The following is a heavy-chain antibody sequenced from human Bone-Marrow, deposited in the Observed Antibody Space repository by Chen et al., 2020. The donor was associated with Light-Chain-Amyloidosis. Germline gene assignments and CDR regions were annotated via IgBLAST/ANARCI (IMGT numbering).Heavy chain of an antibody. CDR2: IYPDDSDA. CDR1: GYTFPNYW. CDR3: ARRRDGYNFDY. J-gene: IGHJ4*02. V-gene: IGHV5-51*01. Sequence: EVQLEQSGPEVKKHGEALKISCQGCGYTFPNYWFAWVRQMPGKGLEWMVVIYPDDSDARYSPSFEGQVTISADKSITTAYLQWRSLKASDTAMYYCARRRDGYNFDYWGQGTLVTVSS. D-gene: IGHD5-12*01.